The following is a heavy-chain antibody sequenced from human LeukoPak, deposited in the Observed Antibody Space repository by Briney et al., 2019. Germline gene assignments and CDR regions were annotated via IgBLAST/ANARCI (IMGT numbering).Heavy chain of an antibody. D-gene: IGHD3-22*01. J-gene: IGHJ3*02. Sequence: AVTLSLTCAVSGYSISSGYYWGWIRQPPGKGLEWIGSIYHSGSTYHNPSLKNRVTISVDTSKNKSSLKLSSVPAADTAVYYCARGFYYYDSRPAFDIWGQGTMVTVSS. CDR3: ARGFYYYDSRPAFDI. V-gene: IGHV4-38-2*01. CDR1: GYSISSGYY. CDR2: IYHSGST.